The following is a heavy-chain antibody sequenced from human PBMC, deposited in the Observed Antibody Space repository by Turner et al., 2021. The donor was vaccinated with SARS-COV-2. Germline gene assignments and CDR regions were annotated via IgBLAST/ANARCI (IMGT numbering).Heavy chain of an antibody. J-gene: IGHJ4*02. CDR3: ARDYYDFWSGKSFKHASFDY. CDR1: GFTFSSYS. D-gene: IGHD3-3*01. Sequence: EVQLVESGGGLVKPGGSLRLSCPASGFTFSSYSMNWVRQAPGKGLEWVSSISSRISYIYYADSVKGRFTISRDNAKNSLYLQMNSLRAEDTAVYYCARDYYDFWSGKSFKHASFDYWGQGTLVTVSS. CDR2: ISSRISYI. V-gene: IGHV3-21*01.